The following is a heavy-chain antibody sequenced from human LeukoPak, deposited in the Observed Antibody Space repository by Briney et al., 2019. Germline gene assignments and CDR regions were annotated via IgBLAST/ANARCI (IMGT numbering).Heavy chain of an antibody. J-gene: IGHJ5*02. D-gene: IGHD6-19*01. CDR3: AKDLSSGSTLPNWFDP. V-gene: IGHV3-23*01. Sequence: TGGSLRLSCAASGFTFSRYAMSWVRQAPGKGLEWVSAISGSGGSTYYADSVRGRFTISRDNSKNTLYLQMNSLRAEDTAVYYCAKDLSSGSTLPNWFDPWGQGTLVTVSS. CDR1: GFTFSRYA. CDR2: ISGSGGST.